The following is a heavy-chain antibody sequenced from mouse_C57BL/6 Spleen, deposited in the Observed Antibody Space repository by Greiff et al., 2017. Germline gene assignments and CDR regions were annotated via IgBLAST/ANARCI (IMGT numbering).Heavy chain of an antibody. J-gene: IGHJ3*01. V-gene: IGHV1-7*01. Sequence: VQLQQSGAELAKPGASVKLSCKASDYTFTSYWMHWVQQRPGQGLEWIGYINPSSGYTKYNQKFKDKATLTADKSSSTAYMQLSSLTCADAGVYYCAREDAYWGQGTLVTVSA. CDR2: INPSSGYT. CDR3: AREDAY. CDR1: DYTFTSYW.